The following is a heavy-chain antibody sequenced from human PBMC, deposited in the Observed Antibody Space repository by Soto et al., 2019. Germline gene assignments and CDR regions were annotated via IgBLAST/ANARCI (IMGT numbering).Heavy chain of an antibody. CDR1: GFTFITSF. CDR2: INQDGGGT. V-gene: IGHV3-7*03. J-gene: IGHJ4*02. Sequence: EVQLVESGGGLVQPGGSLRLSCVASGFTFITSFMGWVRQAPGKGLEWVANINQDGGGTYYVDSVEGRFTISRDNAKDSLYLQMNSLRGEDTAVYYCARXFRGXGRYFFDYWGQGTLVTVSS. CDR3: ARXFRGXGRYFFDY. D-gene: IGHD6-19*01.